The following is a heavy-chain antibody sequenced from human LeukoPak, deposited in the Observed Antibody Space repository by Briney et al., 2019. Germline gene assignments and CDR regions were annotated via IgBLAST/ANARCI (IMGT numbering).Heavy chain of an antibody. V-gene: IGHV1-2*02. Sequence: ASVKVSCEASGYTFTSYGISWVRQAPGQGLEWMGWINPNSGGTNYAQKFQGRVTMTRDTSISTAYMELSRLRSDDTAVYYCARVDYSEYFQHWGQGTLVTVSS. D-gene: IGHD4-11*01. CDR3: ARVDYSEYFQH. J-gene: IGHJ1*01. CDR2: INPNSGGT. CDR1: GYTFTSYG.